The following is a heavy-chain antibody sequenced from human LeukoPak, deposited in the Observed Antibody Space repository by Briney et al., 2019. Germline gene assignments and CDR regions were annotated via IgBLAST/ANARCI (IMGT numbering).Heavy chain of an antibody. CDR1: GFTFSSYS. J-gene: IGHJ4*02. D-gene: IGHD5-18*01. Sequence: GGSLRLSCAASGFTFSSYSMNWVRQAPGKGLEWVSSISSSSSYIYYADSVKGRFTISRDNAMNSLYLQMNSLRAEDTAVYYCARGRSYGWYYFDYWGQGTLVTVSS. CDR2: ISSSSSYI. CDR3: ARGRSYGWYYFDY. V-gene: IGHV3-21*01.